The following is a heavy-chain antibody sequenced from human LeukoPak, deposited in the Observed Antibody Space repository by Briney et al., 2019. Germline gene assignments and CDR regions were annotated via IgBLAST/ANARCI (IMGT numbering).Heavy chain of an antibody. Sequence: GGSLRLPCATSGFTFSYYWMTWVRQAPGKGLEWLANIKGDGSEKNYVASMKGRFTISRDNVNNSLHLQLNNLRVEDTAMYYCAREAAYWGQGTRVTVSS. D-gene: IGHD6-25*01. CDR2: IKGDGSEK. CDR3: AREAAY. J-gene: IGHJ4*02. V-gene: IGHV3-7*03. CDR1: GFTFSYYW.